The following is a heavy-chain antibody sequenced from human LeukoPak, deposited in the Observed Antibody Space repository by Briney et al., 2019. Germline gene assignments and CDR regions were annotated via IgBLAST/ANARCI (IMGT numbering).Heavy chain of an antibody. D-gene: IGHD5-18*01. V-gene: IGHV3-74*01. J-gene: IGHJ4*02. CDR3: TRDGDTPLVPIDY. CDR2: ISSDGSKT. Sequence: GGSLRLSCAASGFTFSTFWTYWVRQVPGKGLMWVSRISSDGSKTWYADSVKGRFTISRDNARNTLYLRMNSLRAEDTAVYYCTRDGDTPLVPIDYWGQGTLVTASS. CDR1: GFTFSTFW.